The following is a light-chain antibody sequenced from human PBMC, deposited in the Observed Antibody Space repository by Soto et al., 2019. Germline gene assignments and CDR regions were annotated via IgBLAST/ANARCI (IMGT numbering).Light chain of an antibody. CDR3: QQYNDWPRT. CDR1: QSVGTD. J-gene: IGKJ1*01. V-gene: IGKV3-15*01. Sequence: EIVMTQSPATLSVSPGESATLSCRASQSVGTDVAWYQQKPGQSPRLFIYDASTRATVFPARFSGSGSGTEFTLTISSLQSEDFAVYHGQQYNDWPRTFGQGTKVEIK. CDR2: DAS.